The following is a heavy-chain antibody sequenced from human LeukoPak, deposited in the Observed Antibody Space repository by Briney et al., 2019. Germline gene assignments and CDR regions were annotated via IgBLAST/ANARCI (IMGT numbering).Heavy chain of an antibody. J-gene: IGHJ4*02. CDR2: INSDGSST. V-gene: IGHV3-74*01. CDR3: ARGSGPSGPFDY. Sequence: GGSLRLSCAASGFTFSSYWMHWVRQAPGKGLVWVSRINSDGSSTSYADSVKGRFAISRDNAKNTLYLQMNSLRAEDTAVYYCARGSGPSGPFDYWGQGTLVTVSS. D-gene: IGHD6-19*01. CDR1: GFTFSSYW.